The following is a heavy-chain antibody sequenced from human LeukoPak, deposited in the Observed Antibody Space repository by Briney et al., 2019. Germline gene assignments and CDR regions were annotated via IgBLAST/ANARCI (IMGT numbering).Heavy chain of an antibody. CDR3: AREGYTQYYFDC. CDR1: GFTFSSYS. V-gene: IGHV3-21*01. Sequence: GGSLRLSCAASGFTFSSYSMNWVRQAPGRGLEWVSSISSSSSYMYYADSVKGRFTISRDNAKNSLYLQMNSLRAEDTAVYYCAREGYTQYYFDCWGQGTLVTVSS. CDR2: ISSSSSYM. D-gene: IGHD5-18*01. J-gene: IGHJ4*02.